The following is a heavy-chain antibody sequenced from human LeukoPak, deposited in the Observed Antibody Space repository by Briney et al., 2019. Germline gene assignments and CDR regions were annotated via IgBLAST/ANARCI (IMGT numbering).Heavy chain of an antibody. CDR2: ISSSSYI. J-gene: IGHJ4*02. CDR1: GFTFSSYS. D-gene: IGHD4/OR15-4a*01. Sequence: PGGSLRLSCAASGFTFSSYSMNWVRQAPGKGLEWVSSISSSSYIYYADSVKGRFTISRDNAKNSLYLQMNSLRAEDTAVYYCAGSDYGTGTHFDYWGQGTLVTVSS. CDR3: AGSDYGTGTHFDY. V-gene: IGHV3-21*01.